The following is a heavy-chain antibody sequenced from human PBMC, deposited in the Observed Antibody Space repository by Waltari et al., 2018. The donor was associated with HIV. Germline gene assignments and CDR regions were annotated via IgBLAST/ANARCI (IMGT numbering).Heavy chain of an antibody. CDR1: GYNFGRYW. CDR3: ATGPDHYCDF. CDR2: IFPGDSNT. J-gene: IGHJ4*02. Sequence: EVQLEQSGAERKKPGGSLRISCKACGYNFGRYWISWVRQIPGKGLEWMGIIFPGDSNTRYSPSFRGQVTISADKSINTTFLQWTTLKASDSAIYYCATGPDHYCDFWGQGTQVTVSS. D-gene: IGHD4-4*01. V-gene: IGHV5-51*01.